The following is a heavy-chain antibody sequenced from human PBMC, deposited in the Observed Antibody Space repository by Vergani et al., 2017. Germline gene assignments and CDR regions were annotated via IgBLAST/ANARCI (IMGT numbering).Heavy chain of an antibody. Sequence: EVMLVQSGAEVKKPGASLKISCKYSESSFISNEIAWVRQMSGKGLQWMGNINPIDSKIAYSPSFQGQAIMSPDKSINTAYLQWRSRKASDTAIFYCTRHGPCGDGACLHFDHWGQGTQVTVSS. CDR1: ESSFISNE. V-gene: IGHV5-51*01. CDR2: INPIDSKI. J-gene: IGHJ4*02. CDR3: TRHGPCGDGACLHFDH. D-gene: IGHD2-21*01.